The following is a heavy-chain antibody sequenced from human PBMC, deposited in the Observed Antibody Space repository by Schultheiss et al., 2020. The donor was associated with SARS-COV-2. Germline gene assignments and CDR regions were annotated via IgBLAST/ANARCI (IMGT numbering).Heavy chain of an antibody. Sequence: GGSLRLSCAASGFTFSSYAMHWVRQAPGKGLEWVAVISYDGSNKYYADSVKGRFTISRDNAKNSLYLQMNSLRAEDTAVYYCAGGTLDCSSTSCPNGYYYYYGMDVWGQGTTVTVSS. D-gene: IGHD2-2*01. CDR3: AGGTLDCSSTSCPNGYYYYYGMDV. V-gene: IGHV3-30-3*01. J-gene: IGHJ6*02. CDR1: GFTFSSYA. CDR2: ISYDGSNK.